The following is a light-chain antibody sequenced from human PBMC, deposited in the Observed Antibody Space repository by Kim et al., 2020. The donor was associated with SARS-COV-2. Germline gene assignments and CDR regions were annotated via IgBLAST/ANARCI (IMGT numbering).Light chain of an antibody. CDR3: QQYNIYWT. V-gene: IGKV1-5*03. Sequence: SAPVGDRVPITCRASQSISIWLAWYQQKPGKAPKLLIKKASSLESGVPSRFSGSGSGTEFTLTISSLQPDDFATYYCQQYNIYWTFGQGTKVDIK. J-gene: IGKJ1*01. CDR2: KAS. CDR1: QSISIW.